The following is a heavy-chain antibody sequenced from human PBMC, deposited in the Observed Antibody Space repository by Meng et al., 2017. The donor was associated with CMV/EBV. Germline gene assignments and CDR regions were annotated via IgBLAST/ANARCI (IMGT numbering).Heavy chain of an antibody. D-gene: IGHD3-3*02. V-gene: IGHV4-34*01. CDR3: ARGTIFGVVWIGYFDY. J-gene: IGHJ4*02. CDR1: GGSFSGYY. CDR2: INHSGST. Sequence: QVGRKQWAAVLFKPSGTLSLTCAVYGGSFSGYYWSWIRQPPGKGLEWIGEINHSGSTNYNPSLKSRVTISVDTSKNQFSLKLSSVTAADTAVYYCARGTIFGVVWIGYFDYWGQGTLVTVSS.